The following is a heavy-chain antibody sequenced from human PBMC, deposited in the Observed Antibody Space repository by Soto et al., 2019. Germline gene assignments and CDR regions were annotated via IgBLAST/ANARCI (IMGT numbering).Heavy chain of an antibody. Sequence: QVQLVESGGGVVQPGRSLRLSCAASGFTFSSYAMHWVSQAPGKGLEWVAVISYDGSNKYYADSVKGRFTISRDNSKNTLYLQMKSLRAEDTAVYYCARDASYGYTMNLDYWGQGTLVTVSS. CDR2: ISYDGSNK. CDR3: ARDASYGYTMNLDY. V-gene: IGHV3-30-3*01. CDR1: GFTFSSYA. J-gene: IGHJ4*02. D-gene: IGHD5-18*01.